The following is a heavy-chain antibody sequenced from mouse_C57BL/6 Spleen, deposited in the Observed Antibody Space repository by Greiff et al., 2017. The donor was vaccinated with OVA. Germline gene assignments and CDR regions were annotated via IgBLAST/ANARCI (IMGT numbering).Heavy chain of an antibody. CDR1: GYTFTSYW. J-gene: IGHJ2*01. CDR3: ARGGYGNYDY. Sequence: QVQLQQPGAELVKPGASVKMSCKASGYTFTSYWLTWVKQRPGQGLEWIGEIYPGSGSTNYNEKFKSKATLTVETSSSTAYMQLSSLTSEDSAVYYCARGGYGNYDYWGQGTTLTVSS. CDR2: IYPGSGST. V-gene: IGHV1-55*01. D-gene: IGHD2-10*02.